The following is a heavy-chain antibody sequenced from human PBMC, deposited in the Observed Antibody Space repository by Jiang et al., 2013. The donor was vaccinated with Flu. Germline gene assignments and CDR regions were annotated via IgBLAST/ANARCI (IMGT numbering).Heavy chain of an antibody. CDR1: SSYA. CDR2: ISGSGGST. CDR3: AKVAYSRASPSDY. J-gene: IGHJ4*02. D-gene: IGHD6-13*01. Sequence: SSYAMSWVRQAPGKGLEWVSAISGSGGSTYYADSVKGRFTISRDNSKNTLYLQMNSLRAEDTAVYYCAKVAYSRASPSDYWGQGTLVTVSS. V-gene: IGHV3-23*01.